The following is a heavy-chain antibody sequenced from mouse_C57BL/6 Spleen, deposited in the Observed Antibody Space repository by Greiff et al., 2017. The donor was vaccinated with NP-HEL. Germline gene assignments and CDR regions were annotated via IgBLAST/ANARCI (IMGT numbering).Heavy chain of an antibody. CDR3: ARTARIKY. CDR1: GYSITSGYG. V-gene: IGHV3-2*02. Sequence: EVQLQQSGPGLVKPSQSLSLTCTVTGYSITSGYGWNWIRQFPGNKLEWMGYISYSGSTNYNPSLKRRISITRDTSKNQFFLQLNSVTTEDTATYYYARTARIKYWGQGTTLTVSS. D-gene: IGHD1-2*01. CDR2: ISYSGST. J-gene: IGHJ2*01.